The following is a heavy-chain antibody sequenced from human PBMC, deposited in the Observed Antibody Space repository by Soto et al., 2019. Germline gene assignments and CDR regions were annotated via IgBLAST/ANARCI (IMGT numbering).Heavy chain of an antibody. CDR3: AREYYYDSSGYPDYFDY. J-gene: IGHJ4*02. CDR2: ISSSSSTI. V-gene: IGHV3-48*02. D-gene: IGHD3-22*01. CDR1: GFTFSGYS. Sequence: GGSLRLSCAASGFTFSGYSMNWVRQAPGKGLEWVSYISSSSSTIYYADSVKGRFTISRDNAKNSLYLQMNSLRDEDTAVYYCAREYYYDSSGYPDYFDYWGQGTLVTVSS.